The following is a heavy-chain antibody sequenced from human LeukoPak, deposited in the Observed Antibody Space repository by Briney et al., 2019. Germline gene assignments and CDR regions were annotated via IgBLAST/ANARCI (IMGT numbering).Heavy chain of an antibody. D-gene: IGHD1-26*01. CDR2: IKSKADGGTT. CDR3: TTSEWELLRFYYYMDV. CDR1: GFTFSNAW. V-gene: IGHV3-15*01. Sequence: GGSLTLSCAASGFTFSNAWMSWVRQAPGKGLEWVGRIKSKADGGTTHYAAPVTGRFTISRDVSKNTLYLQMNSLKTEDTAVYYCTTSEWELLRFYYYMDVWGKGTTVTVSS. J-gene: IGHJ6*03.